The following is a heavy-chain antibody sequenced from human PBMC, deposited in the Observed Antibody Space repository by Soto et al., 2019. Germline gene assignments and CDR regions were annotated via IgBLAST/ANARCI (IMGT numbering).Heavy chain of an antibody. CDR1: GYTFTSYG. J-gene: IGHJ5*02. D-gene: IGHD3-22*01. Sequence: QVQLVQSGAEVKKPGASVKVSCKASGYTFTSYGISWVRQAPGQGLEWMGWISAYNGNTNYAQKLQGRVTMTTDTSTSTAYMELTSLRSDDTAVYYCARGMDYYDSSGYFGWFDPWGQGTLVTVSS. CDR3: ARGMDYYDSSGYFGWFDP. V-gene: IGHV1-18*01. CDR2: ISAYNGNT.